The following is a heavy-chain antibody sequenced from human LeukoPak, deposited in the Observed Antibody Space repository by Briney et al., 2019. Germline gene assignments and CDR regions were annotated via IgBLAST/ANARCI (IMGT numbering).Heavy chain of an antibody. J-gene: IGHJ4*02. V-gene: IGHV1-18*01. CDR1: GYIFRSYG. CDR2: ISAYNGNT. CDR3: ARALSDDFWSFYQDY. D-gene: IGHD3-3*01. Sequence: GASVKVSCKASGYIFRSYGISWVRQAPGQGLEWMGWISAYNGNTNYAQKVQGRVTLTTDTSTATPYMEMRGLISDDTAVYYGARALSDDFWSFYQDYWGQGTLLIVSP.